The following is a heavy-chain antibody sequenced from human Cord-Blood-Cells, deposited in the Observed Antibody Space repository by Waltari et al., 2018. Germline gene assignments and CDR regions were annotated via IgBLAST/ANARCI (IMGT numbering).Heavy chain of an antibody. CDR2: ISGSGGST. D-gene: IGHD6-6*01. J-gene: IGHJ3*02. CDR3: AKDRYIAARGAFDI. CDR1: GFTFSSSA. V-gene: IGHV3-23*01. Sequence: EVQLLESGGGLVQPGGSLRLSCAASGFTFSSSAMCWVRPAPGKGLEWVSAISGSGGSTYYAASGKGRFTISRDNSKNTLYLQMNSLRAEDTAVYYCAKDRYIAARGAFDIWGQGTMVTVSS.